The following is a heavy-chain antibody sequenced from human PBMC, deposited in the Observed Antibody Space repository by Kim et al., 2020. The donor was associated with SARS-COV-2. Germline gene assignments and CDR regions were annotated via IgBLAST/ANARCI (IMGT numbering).Heavy chain of an antibody. V-gene: IGHV3-11*05. J-gene: IGHJ4*01. CDR2: ISSSSSYT. CDR1: GFTLSDYY. Sequence: GGSLRLPCAASGFTLSDYYMSWIRQAPGKGLEWVSYISSSSSYTKYADSVKGRFTISRDNAKNSLYLQVISLRPEDTAVYYCARVPEGTTSAYYFDFWG. D-gene: IGHD1-1*01. CDR3: ARVPEGTTSAYYFDF.